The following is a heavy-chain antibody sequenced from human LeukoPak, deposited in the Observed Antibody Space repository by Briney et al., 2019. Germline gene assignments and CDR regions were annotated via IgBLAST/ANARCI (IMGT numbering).Heavy chain of an antibody. CDR1: NGSIITSSYY. CDR2: IYYRGRT. V-gene: IGHV4-39*01. J-gene: IGHJ4*02. D-gene: IGHD3-22*01. CDR3: ARQKILDDNYDSSGYYVDQ. Sequence: PETLSLTCTVSNGSIITSSYYWGWIRQPPGKGLEWIGSIYYRGRTYYSPSLKTRVTISADTSNNQFSLNLSSVTASDTAVYYCARQKILDDNYDSSGYYVDQWGQGSLVTVSS.